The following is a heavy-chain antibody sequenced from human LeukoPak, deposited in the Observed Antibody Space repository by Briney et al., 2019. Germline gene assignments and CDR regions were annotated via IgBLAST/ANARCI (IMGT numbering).Heavy chain of an antibody. CDR2: IFYSGTT. V-gene: IGHV4-59*01. J-gene: IGHJ5*02. CDR3: ARAEGTVTLGWFDP. CDR1: GGSISNYY. Sequence: SETLSLTCTVSGGSISNYYWNWIRQPPGKGLEWIGYIFYSGTTNYNPSLKSRITISIDTSKSQFSLNLSSVTAADTALYYCARAEGTVTLGWFDPWGQGTLVTVSS. D-gene: IGHD4-17*01.